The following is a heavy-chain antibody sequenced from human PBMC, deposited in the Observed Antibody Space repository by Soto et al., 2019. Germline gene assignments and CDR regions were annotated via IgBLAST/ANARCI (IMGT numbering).Heavy chain of an antibody. J-gene: IGHJ6*02. D-gene: IGHD6-19*01. CDR1: GFTFSSYG. Sequence: SLRLSCAASGFTFSSYGMHWVRQAPGKGLEWVAVISYDGSNKYYADSVKGRFTISRDNSKNTLYLQMNSLRAEDTAVYYCAKGGSGWYYYYYGMDVWGQGTTVTVSS. CDR3: AKGGSGWYYYYYGMDV. V-gene: IGHV3-30*18. CDR2: ISYDGSNK.